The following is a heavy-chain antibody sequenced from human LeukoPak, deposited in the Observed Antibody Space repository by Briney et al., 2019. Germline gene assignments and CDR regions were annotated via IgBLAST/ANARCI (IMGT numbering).Heavy chain of an antibody. CDR2: IIPIFGTA. V-gene: IGHV1-69*05. Sequence: SVKVSCKASGYTFTNYGISWVRQAPGQGLEWMGGIIPIFGTANYAQKFQGRVTITTDESTSTAYMELSSLRSEDTAVYYCARAQKRLVPHWFDPWGQGTLVTVSS. J-gene: IGHJ5*02. D-gene: IGHD6-19*01. CDR3: ARAQKRLVPHWFDP. CDR1: GYTFTNYG.